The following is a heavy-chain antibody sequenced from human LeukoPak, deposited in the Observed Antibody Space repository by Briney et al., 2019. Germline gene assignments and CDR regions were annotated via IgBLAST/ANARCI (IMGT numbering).Heavy chain of an antibody. CDR3: ARAGRGSSYYMDV. Sequence: SETLSLTCTVSGGSISSYYWSWIRQPPGKGLEWIGYIYYSGSTNYNPSLKSRVTISVDTSKNQFSLKLSSVTAEDTAVYYCARAGRGSSYYMDVWGKGTTVTVSS. V-gene: IGHV4-59*01. CDR1: GGSISSYY. CDR2: IYYSGST. J-gene: IGHJ6*03. D-gene: IGHD3-10*01.